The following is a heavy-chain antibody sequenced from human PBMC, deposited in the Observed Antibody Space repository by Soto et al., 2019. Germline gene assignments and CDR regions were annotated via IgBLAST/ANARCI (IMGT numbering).Heavy chain of an antibody. D-gene: IGHD6-19*01. CDR1: GGSFSGYY. V-gene: IGHV4-34*01. J-gene: IGHJ6*02. CDR3: ARGRIAVAGTELYYYYYGMDV. Sequence: PSETLSLTCAVYGGSFSGYYWSWIRQPPGKGLEWIGEINHSGSTNYNPSLKSRVTISVDTSKNQFSLKLSSVTAADTAVYYCARGRIAVAGTELYYYYYGMDVWGQGTTVT. CDR2: INHSGST.